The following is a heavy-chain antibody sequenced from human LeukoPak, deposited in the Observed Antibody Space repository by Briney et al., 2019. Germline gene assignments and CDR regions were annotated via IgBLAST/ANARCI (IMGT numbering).Heavy chain of an antibody. Sequence: GRSLRLSCAASGFTFSSYGMHWVRQAPGKGLEWVAVISYDGSNKYYADSVKGRFTISRDNSKNTLYLQMSSLRAEDTAVYYCAKVGQWLEVDYWGQGTLVAVSS. CDR3: AKVGQWLEVDY. CDR1: GFTFSSYG. J-gene: IGHJ4*02. D-gene: IGHD6-19*01. V-gene: IGHV3-30*18. CDR2: ISYDGSNK.